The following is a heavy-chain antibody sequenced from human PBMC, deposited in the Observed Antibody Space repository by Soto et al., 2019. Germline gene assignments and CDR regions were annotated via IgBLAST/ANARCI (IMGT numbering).Heavy chain of an antibody. CDR1: GGTFSSYT. CDR3: ARDLPRITGTTWDYYYYMDV. J-gene: IGHJ6*03. CDR2: IIPILGIA. D-gene: IGHD1-7*01. Sequence: SVKVSCKASGGTFSSYTISWVRQAPGQGLEWMGRIIPILGIANYAQKFQGRVTITADKSTSTAYMELSSLRSEDTAVYYCARDLPRITGTTWDYYYYMDVWGKGTTVTVSS. V-gene: IGHV1-69*04.